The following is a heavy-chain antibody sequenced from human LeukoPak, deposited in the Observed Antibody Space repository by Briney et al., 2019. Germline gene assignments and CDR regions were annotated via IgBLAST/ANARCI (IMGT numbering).Heavy chain of an antibody. Sequence: GGSLRPSCAASGFTFSSYAMSWVRQAPGKGLEWVSAIGGSGGSTYYADSVKGRFTISRDNSKNTLYLQMNSLRAEDTAVYYCAKEAYQWELLWNYFDYWGQGTLVTVSS. CDR2: IGGSGGST. CDR1: GFTFSSYA. D-gene: IGHD1-26*01. CDR3: AKEAYQWELLWNYFDY. V-gene: IGHV3-23*01. J-gene: IGHJ4*02.